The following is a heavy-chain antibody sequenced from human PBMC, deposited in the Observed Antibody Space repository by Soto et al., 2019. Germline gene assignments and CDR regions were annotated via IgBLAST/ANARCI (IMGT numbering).Heavy chain of an antibody. V-gene: IGHV4-34*01. CDR1: GGSFSGYY. CDR2: INHSGST. Sequence: PSETLSLTCAVYGGSFSGYYWSWIRQPPGKGLEWIGEINHSGSTNYNPSLKSRVTISVDTSKNQFSLKLSSVTAADTAMYYCARSKRRDGYNFNIGAFDIWGQGTMVTVSS. CDR3: ARSKRRDGYNFNIGAFDI. D-gene: IGHD5-12*01. J-gene: IGHJ3*02.